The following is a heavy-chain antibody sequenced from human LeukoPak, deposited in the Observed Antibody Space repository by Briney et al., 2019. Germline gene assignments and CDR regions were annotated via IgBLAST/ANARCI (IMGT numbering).Heavy chain of an antibody. CDR2: ISNDGTNK. D-gene: IGHD4-11*01. V-gene: IGHV3-30*18. CDR3: AKAITVTQQGYFDC. J-gene: IGHJ4*02. Sequence: GGSLRLSCAASGFTFSSYGMHWVRQAPGKGLEWVAVISNDGTNKYYADSVKGRFTISRDNSKNTLYLQMNSLRPEDTAVYYCAKAITVTQQGYFDCWGQGTLVTVSS. CDR1: GFTFSSYG.